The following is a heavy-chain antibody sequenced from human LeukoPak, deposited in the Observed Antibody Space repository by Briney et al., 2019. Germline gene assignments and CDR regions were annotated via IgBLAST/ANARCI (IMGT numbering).Heavy chain of an antibody. CDR2: INPNNGGT. V-gene: IGHV1-2*02. J-gene: IGHJ5*02. D-gene: IGHD5-12*01. CDR1: GYSFTGYY. CDR3: AKDQNTGYANNWFDP. Sequence: GASVKVSCKASGYSFTGYYIHWVRQAPGQGLEWMGWINPNNGGTNFAQKFRGRVTMTRDTSISTAYMELSRLRSDDTAIYYCAKDQNTGYANNWFDPWGQGTLVTVSS.